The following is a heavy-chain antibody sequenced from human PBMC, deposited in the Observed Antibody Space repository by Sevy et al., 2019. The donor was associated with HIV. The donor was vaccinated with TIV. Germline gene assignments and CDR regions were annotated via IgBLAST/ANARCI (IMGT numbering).Heavy chain of an antibody. CDR1: GLTFSNYA. Sequence: GGSLRLSCAASGLTFSNYAMHWVRQAPGKGLEWVAVIWYDGSNKYYVDSVKGRFTISRDNSKNTVSLQMNSVRVEDTAVYYCARSRDYGGNSGYFDLWGRGTLVTVSS. D-gene: IGHD4-17*01. V-gene: IGHV3-33*03. CDR3: ARSRDYGGNSGYFDL. CDR2: IWYDGSNK. J-gene: IGHJ2*01.